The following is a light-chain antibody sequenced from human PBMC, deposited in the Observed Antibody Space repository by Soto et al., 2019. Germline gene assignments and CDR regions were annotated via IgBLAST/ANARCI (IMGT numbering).Light chain of an antibody. CDR1: QSFTSN. J-gene: IGKJ5*01. Sequence: EIVMTQSPATLSVSPGERVSLSCRASQSFTSNLAWYQQKPGQAPRLLIYDASTRGTDIPARFTGSGSGTEFTLTISRLQSEDFAVYYCQQYSHWPLTFGQGTRLEI. CDR3: QQYSHWPLT. V-gene: IGKV3-15*01. CDR2: DAS.